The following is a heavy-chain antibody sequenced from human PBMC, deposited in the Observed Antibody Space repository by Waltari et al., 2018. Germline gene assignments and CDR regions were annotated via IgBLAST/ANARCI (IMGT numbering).Heavy chain of an antibody. Sequence: QVQLVQSGAEVKKPGASVKVSCKASGYTFTSYDINWVRQATGQGLEWMGWMNPNSGNTGYAQKSQGRVTMTRNTSISTAYMELSSLRSEDTAVYYCARGPSPYYDFWSGYPYYYYYMDVWGKGTTVTVSS. V-gene: IGHV1-8*01. CDR1: GYTFTSYD. D-gene: IGHD3-3*01. J-gene: IGHJ6*03. CDR3: ARGPSPYYDFWSGYPYYYYYMDV. CDR2: MNPNSGNT.